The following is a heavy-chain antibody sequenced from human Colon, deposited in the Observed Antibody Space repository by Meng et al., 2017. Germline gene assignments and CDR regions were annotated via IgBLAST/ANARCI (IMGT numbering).Heavy chain of an antibody. Sequence: PSGDEVKTPGCYVKVSCEASGYAFTGYYMHLVRQAPGQGLEWMGWINPNSGGTNYAQRFQGRVTMTRDTSISTAYMELSRLTSDDTAVYYCARAGYCSSTSCYWSFHFDYWGQGTLVTVSS. D-gene: IGHD2-2*01. CDR1: GYAFTGYY. J-gene: IGHJ4*02. V-gene: IGHV1-2*02. CDR2: INPNSGGT. CDR3: ARAGYCSSTSCYWSFHFDY.